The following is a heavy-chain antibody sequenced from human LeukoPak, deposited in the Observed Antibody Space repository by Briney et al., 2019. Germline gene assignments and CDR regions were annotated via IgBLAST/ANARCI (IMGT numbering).Heavy chain of an antibody. V-gene: IGHV3-21*01. D-gene: IGHD2-2*01. CDR2: ISSSSSYI. Sequence: GGSLRLSCAASGFTFSDYSMNWVRQAPGKGLEWVSSISSSSSYIYYGDSVKGRFTISRDNAKNSLYVQMNSLRDEDTAVYYCARVPAANLYYYYYYMDVWGKGTTVTVSS. CDR1: GFTFSDYS. J-gene: IGHJ6*03. CDR3: ARVPAANLYYYYYYMDV.